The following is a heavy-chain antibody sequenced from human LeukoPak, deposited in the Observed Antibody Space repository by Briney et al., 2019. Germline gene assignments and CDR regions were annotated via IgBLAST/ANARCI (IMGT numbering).Heavy chain of an antibody. CDR1: GGSISSYY. V-gene: IGHV4-59*12. CDR3: ASQSGYSYGFDY. Sequence: SETLSLTCTVSGGSISSYYWSWIRQPPGKGLEWIGYIYHSGSTYYNPSLKSRVTISVDRSKNQFSLKLSSVTAADTAVYYCASQSGYSYGFDYWGQGTLVTVSS. D-gene: IGHD5-18*01. CDR2: IYHSGST. J-gene: IGHJ4*02.